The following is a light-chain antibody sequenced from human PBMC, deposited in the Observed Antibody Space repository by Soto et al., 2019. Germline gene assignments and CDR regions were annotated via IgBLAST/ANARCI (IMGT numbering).Light chain of an antibody. Sequence: DIVMTQSPDSLAVSLGERATINCRSSQSVLYSSNNKDYLAWYQQKPGQPPKLLIYWASTRESGVPDRFSGSGSGTDFPLTISVLQAEDVAVYYCQQYYSSPRTFGGGTKVEIK. CDR1: QSVLYSSNNKDY. V-gene: IGKV4-1*01. CDR3: QQYYSSPRT. CDR2: WAS. J-gene: IGKJ4*01.